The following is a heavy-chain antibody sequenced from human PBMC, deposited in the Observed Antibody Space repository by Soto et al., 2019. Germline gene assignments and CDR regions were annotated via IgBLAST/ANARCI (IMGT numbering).Heavy chain of an antibody. Sequence: GGSLRLSCAASGFTFSSYAMSWVRQAPGKGLEWVSAISGSGGSTYYADSVKGRFTISRDNSKNTLYLQMNSLRAEDTAVYYCAKGGIYDSVWGIKNWFDPWGPGTLVTVSS. CDR2: ISGSGGST. J-gene: IGHJ5*02. CDR1: GFTFSSYA. D-gene: IGHD3-16*01. CDR3: AKGGIYDSVWGIKNWFDP. V-gene: IGHV3-23*01.